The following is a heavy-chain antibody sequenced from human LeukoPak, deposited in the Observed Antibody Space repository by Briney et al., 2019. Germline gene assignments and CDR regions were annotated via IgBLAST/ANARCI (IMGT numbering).Heavy chain of an antibody. J-gene: IGHJ4*02. CDR2: ISGSGGST. CDR3: AKEIGAAIYFDY. CDR1: GFTFGTYA. V-gene: IGHV3-23*01. D-gene: IGHD6-25*01. Sequence: GGSLRLSCAASGFTFGTYAMSWVRQAPGKGLEWVSAISGSGGSTYYADSVKGRFTISRDNSKNTAYLQMNSLRVEDTAVYYCAKEIGAAIYFDYWSQGTLVTVSS.